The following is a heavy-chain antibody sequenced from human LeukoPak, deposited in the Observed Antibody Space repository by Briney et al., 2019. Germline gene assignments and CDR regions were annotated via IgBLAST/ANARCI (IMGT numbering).Heavy chain of an antibody. D-gene: IGHD6-6*01. CDR2: IHYSGNT. CDR3: ARDSSSSDAFDI. Sequence: SETLSLTCTVSGGSIRNDYWSWIRQPPGKGLEYIGYIHYSGNTNYNPSLKSRVTISIDTSKNQFSLKLSSVTAADTAVYYCARDSSSSDAFDIWGQGTMVTASS. CDR1: GGSIRNDY. J-gene: IGHJ3*02. V-gene: IGHV4-59*01.